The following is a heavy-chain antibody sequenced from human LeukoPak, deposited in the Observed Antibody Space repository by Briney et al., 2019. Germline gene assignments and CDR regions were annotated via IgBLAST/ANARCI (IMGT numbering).Heavy chain of an antibody. CDR3: ASQTGYSSSWYNY. D-gene: IGHD6-13*01. CDR2: IYYSGST. Sequence: PSETLSLTCTVSGGSISSYYWSWIRQPPGKGLEWIGYIYYSGSTNYNPSLKSRVTISVDTSKNQFSLKLRSVTAADTAVYYCASQTGYSSSWYNYWGQGTLVTDSS. J-gene: IGHJ4*02. V-gene: IGHV4-59*08. CDR1: GGSISSYY.